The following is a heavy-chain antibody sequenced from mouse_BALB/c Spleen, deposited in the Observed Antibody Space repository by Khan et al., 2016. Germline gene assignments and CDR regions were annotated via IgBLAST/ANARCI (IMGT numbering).Heavy chain of an antibody. CDR2: ISYSGST. J-gene: IGHJ2*01. CDR1: GDSITSGY. CDR3: AWSDLLRLPCYFDY. D-gene: IGHD1-2*01. V-gene: IGHV3-8*02. Sequence: EVQLVESGPSLVKPSQTLSLTCSVTGDSITSGYWNWIRKFPGNKLEYMGYISYSGSTYYNPSLKSRIFITRDTSKNQYYLQLNSVTTEDTATYSCAWSDLLRLPCYFDYWGQGTTLTVSS.